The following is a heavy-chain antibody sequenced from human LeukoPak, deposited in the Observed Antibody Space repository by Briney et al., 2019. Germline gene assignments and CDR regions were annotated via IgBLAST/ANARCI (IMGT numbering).Heavy chain of an antibody. V-gene: IGHV3-13*01. CDR1: GLTFSSND. D-gene: IGHD1-14*01. CDR2: IGVGXDT. CDR3: AREPPGAGYSYMDV. Sequence: TGGSLRLSCAASGLTFSSNDMHXVRQVTGKGLXXXSGIGVGXDTYYAGSVKGRFTXIRXNGKNSLHLQMNSLRAGDTAVYYCAREPPGAGYSYMDVWGKGTTVTVTS. J-gene: IGHJ6*03.